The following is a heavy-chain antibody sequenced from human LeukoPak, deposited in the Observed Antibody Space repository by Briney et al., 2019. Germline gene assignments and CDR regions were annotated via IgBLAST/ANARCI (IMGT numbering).Heavy chain of an antibody. D-gene: IGHD6-19*01. Sequence: PGGSLRLSCAASGFTFNSYAMYWVRQAPGKGLGRVSGIFGSSGSAHYADSVKGRFTISRDNSKNTVYLQMDSLRVEDTAVYYCGKTTTGYSSGRYPGWPVDYWGQGTLVTVSS. V-gene: IGHV3-23*01. CDR2: IFGSSGSA. J-gene: IGHJ4*02. CDR3: GKTTTGYSSGRYPGWPVDY. CDR1: GFTFNSYA.